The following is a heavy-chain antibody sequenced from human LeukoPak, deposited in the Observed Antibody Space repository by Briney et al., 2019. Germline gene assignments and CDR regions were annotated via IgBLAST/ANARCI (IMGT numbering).Heavy chain of an antibody. CDR2: MNPRSGDT. Sequence: ASVKVSCKASGYTLTNYDINWVRQATGQGLEWMGWMNPRSGDTRYSQKFQGRLTIARNTSMNTAYMELSSLKSEDTAVYYCARRKAVGGAGWLDPWGQGTLVIVSS. CDR3: ARRKAVGGAGWLDP. V-gene: IGHV1-8*01. J-gene: IGHJ5*02. D-gene: IGHD6-19*01. CDR1: GYTLTNYD.